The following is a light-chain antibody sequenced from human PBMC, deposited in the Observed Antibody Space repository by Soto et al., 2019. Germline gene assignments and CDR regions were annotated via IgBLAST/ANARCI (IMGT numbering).Light chain of an antibody. CDR1: QSLSSSF. J-gene: IGKJ2*01. Sequence: VLTQSPGTLSLSPGERATLSCRASQSLSSSFLAWYQKKPGLAPRLLLYGASNRATGTPDRFSGSGSGTDFTLSISRLEPEDFAVYFCLQYASPLYTFGQGTKLEI. CDR3: LQYASPLYT. CDR2: GAS. V-gene: IGKV3-20*01.